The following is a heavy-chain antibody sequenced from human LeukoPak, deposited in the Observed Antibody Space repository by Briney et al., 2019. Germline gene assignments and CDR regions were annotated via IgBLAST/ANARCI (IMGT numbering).Heavy chain of an antibody. Sequence: SQTLSLTCNVSGGSISSGGYYWSWIRQHPGKGLEWIGYIYYSGSTYYNPSLKSRVTISVDTSKNQFSLKLSSVTAADTAVYYCAREPALGFFDYWGQGTLVTVSS. CDR1: GGSISSGGYY. CDR2: IYYSGST. J-gene: IGHJ4*02. CDR3: AREPALGFFDY. V-gene: IGHV4-31*03. D-gene: IGHD7-27*01.